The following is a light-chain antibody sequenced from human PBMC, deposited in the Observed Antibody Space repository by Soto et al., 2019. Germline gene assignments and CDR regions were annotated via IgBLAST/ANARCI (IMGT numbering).Light chain of an antibody. CDR3: CSYAGSSTSYV. Sequence: QSVLTQPASVSGSPGQSITISCTGTSSDVGSYNLVSWYQQHPGKAPKLMIYGVSKRPSGVSNRFSGSKSGNTASLTISGLQAEDEADYYCCSYAGSSTSYVFGNGTKVTVL. CDR1: SSDVGSYNL. CDR2: GVS. J-gene: IGLJ1*01. V-gene: IGLV2-23*02.